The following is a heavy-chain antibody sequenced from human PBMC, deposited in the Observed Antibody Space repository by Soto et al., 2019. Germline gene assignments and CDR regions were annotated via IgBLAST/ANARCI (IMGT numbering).Heavy chain of an antibody. Sequence: PSETLSLTCTVSGGSISSSSYYWGWIRHPPGKGLEWIGSIYYSGSTYYNPSLKSRVTISVDTSKNQFSLRLSSVTAADTAVYYCARGRFGESLLRPQRVLNDYWGQGTLVTVSS. CDR1: GGSISSSSYY. CDR3: ARGRFGESLLRPQRVLNDY. J-gene: IGHJ4*02. D-gene: IGHD3-10*01. CDR2: IYYSGST. V-gene: IGHV4-39*07.